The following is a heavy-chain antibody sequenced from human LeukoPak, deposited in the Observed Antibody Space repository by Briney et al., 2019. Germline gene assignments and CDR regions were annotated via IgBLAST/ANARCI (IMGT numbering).Heavy chain of an antibody. CDR2: ISAYIGNT. CDR1: GYTFTSYG. V-gene: IGHV1-18*01. Sequence: ASVKVSCKASGYTFTSYGISWVRQAPGQGLEWMGWISAYIGNTNYAQKLQGRVTMTTDTSTSTAYMELRSLRSDDTAVYYCARVEREGYYYYYYMDVWGKGTTVTVSS. J-gene: IGHJ6*03. CDR3: ARVEREGYYYYYYMDV. D-gene: IGHD1-1*01.